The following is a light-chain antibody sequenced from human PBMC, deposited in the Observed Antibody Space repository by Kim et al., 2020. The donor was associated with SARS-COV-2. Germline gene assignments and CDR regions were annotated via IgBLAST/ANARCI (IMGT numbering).Light chain of an antibody. CDR2: WAS. CDR3: QQYYSSWT. CDR1: QSVLYSSDNKNY. Sequence: DIVMTQSPDSLAVSLGERATINCKSSQSVLYSSDNKNYLAWYQQKPGQPLKLLIYWASTRESGVPDRFSGSGSGTDFTLTISSLQAEDVAVYYCQQYYSSWTFGQGTKVDIK. J-gene: IGKJ1*01. V-gene: IGKV4-1*01.